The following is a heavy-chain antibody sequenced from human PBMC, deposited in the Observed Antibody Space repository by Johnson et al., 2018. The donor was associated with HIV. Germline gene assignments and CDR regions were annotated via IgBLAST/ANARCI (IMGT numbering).Heavy chain of an antibody. CDR1: GFTFSSYG. CDR2: ISYGGST. CDR3: ARDPLAYDNFWSGSLHAFDI. D-gene: IGHD3-3*01. V-gene: IGHV3-30*03. J-gene: IGHJ3*02. Sequence: QGQLVESGGGVVQPGRSLRLSCAASGFTFSSYGMHWVRQAPGKGLEWVAVISYGGSTGYAGSVKGRFTSSRANAKNSLYLQMNSLRGEETAVYYCARDPLAYDNFWSGSLHAFDIWGQGTKVTVSS.